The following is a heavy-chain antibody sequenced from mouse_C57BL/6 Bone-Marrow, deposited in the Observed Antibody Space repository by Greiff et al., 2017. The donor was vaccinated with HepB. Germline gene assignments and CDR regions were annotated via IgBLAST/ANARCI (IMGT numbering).Heavy chain of an antibody. D-gene: IGHD2-1*01. V-gene: IGHV1-76*01. CDR3: ARDYYGNSDWFAY. CDR2: IYPGSGNT. Sequence: VKLMESGAELVRPGASVKLSCKASGYTFTDYYINWVKQRPGQGLEWIARIYPGSGNTYYNEKFKGKATLTAEKSSSTAYMQLSSLTSEDSAVYFCARDYYGNSDWFAYWGQGTLVTVSA. CDR1: GYTFTDYY. J-gene: IGHJ3*01.